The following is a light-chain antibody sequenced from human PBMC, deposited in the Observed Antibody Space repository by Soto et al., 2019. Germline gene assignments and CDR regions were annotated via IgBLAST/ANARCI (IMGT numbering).Light chain of an antibody. V-gene: IGKV1-5*03. CDR3: QQYNSYSRT. Sequence: DIQMTQSPSTLSASVGDRVTITCRARQSISSWLAWYQQKPGKAPKLLIYKASSLESGVPSRFSGSGSGTEFTLTISSLQPDDFATYYCQQYNSYSRTFGQGTKVEMK. J-gene: IGKJ1*01. CDR2: KAS. CDR1: QSISSW.